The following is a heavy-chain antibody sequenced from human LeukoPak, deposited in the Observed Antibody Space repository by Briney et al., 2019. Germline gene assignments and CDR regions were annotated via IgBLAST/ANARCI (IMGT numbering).Heavy chain of an antibody. CDR3: AREYSSSPVDWFDP. V-gene: IGHV1-69*01. CDR1: GGTFSSYA. J-gene: IGHJ5*02. CDR2: IIPIFGTA. D-gene: IGHD6-13*01. Sequence: SVKVSCKASGGTFSSYAISWVRQAPGQGLEWMGGIIPIFGTANYAQKFQGRVTITADESTSTAYMELSSLRSDDTAVYYCAREYSSSPVDWFDPWGQGTLVTVSS.